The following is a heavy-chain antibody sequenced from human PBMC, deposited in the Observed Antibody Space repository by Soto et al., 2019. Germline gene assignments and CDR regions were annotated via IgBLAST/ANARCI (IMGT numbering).Heavy chain of an antibody. Sequence: PSQTLSLPCAISGDSVASNSAAWNWIRQSPSRGLEWLGRTYYRSKWYNDYAVSVKSLITINPDTSKNQFSLQVNSVTPEDTAVYYCAISLFSSGWYNWFDPWSQGALVTVSS. V-gene: IGHV6-1*01. CDR3: AISLFSSGWYNWFDP. CDR1: GDSVASNSAA. CDR2: TYYRSKWYN. D-gene: IGHD6-19*01. J-gene: IGHJ5*02.